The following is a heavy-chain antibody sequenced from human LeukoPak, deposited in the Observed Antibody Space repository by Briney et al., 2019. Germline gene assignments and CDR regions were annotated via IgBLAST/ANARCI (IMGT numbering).Heavy chain of an antibody. CDR2: INAGNGNT. J-gene: IGHJ4*02. D-gene: IGHD6-6*01. CDR1: GYTFTSYA. V-gene: IGHV1-3*01. Sequence: ASVKVSCKASGYTFTSYAMHWVRQAPGQRLEWMGWINAGNGNTKYSQKFQGRVTITRDTSASTAYMELSSLRSEDTAVYYCARSEIAARPTNLFDYWGQGTLVTVSS. CDR3: ARSEIAARPTNLFDY.